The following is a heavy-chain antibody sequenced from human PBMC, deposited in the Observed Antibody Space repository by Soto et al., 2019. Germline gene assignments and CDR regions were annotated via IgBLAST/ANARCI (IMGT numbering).Heavy chain of an antibody. V-gene: IGHV3-30-3*01. CDR2: ISYDGSKK. CDR1: GFNLSSSA. Sequence: PGGSLRLSCAASGFNLSSSAVNWVRQAPGKGLEWLSVISYDGSKKYHADSVKGRFTISRDDSKNTLYLQMHSLRADDTAVYYCTRDRSCGTSCYFRYWGLGTLVT. D-gene: IGHD2-2*01. J-gene: IGHJ4*02. CDR3: TRDRSCGTSCYFRY.